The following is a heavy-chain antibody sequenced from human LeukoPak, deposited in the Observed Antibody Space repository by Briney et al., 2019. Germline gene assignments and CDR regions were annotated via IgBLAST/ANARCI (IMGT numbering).Heavy chain of an antibody. CDR3: ARVGTWELQRVFDN. J-gene: IGHJ4*02. CDR1: GFTFTDYW. Sequence: PGRSLRLSCAASGFTFTDYWMTWVRQVPGKGLEWVANINRAGIESYYVDSVKGRFTISRDNAENSLYLQKDSLRVDDTAVYYCARVGTWELQRVFDNWGQGTLVTVSS. V-gene: IGHV3-7*01. CDR2: INRAGIES. D-gene: IGHD1-26*01.